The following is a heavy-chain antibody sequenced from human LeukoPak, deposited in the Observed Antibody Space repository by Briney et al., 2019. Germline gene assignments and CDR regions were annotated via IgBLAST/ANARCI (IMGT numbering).Heavy chain of an antibody. J-gene: IGHJ4*02. V-gene: IGHV6-1*01. CDR3: ARASIVVVPAAHYYFDY. Sequence: SQTLSLTCAISGDSVSSNSAAWNWIRQSPSRGLEWLGRTYYRSKWYNDYAVSVKSRITINPDTSKNQFSLQLNSVTPEDTAVYYCARASIVVVPAAHYYFDYWGQGTLVTVSS. CDR1: GDSVSSNSAA. CDR2: TYYRSKWYN. D-gene: IGHD2-2*01.